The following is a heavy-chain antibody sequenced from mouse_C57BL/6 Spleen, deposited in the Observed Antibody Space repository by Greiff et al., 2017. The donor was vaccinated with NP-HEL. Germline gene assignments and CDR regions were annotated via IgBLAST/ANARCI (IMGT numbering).Heavy chain of an antibody. V-gene: IGHV1-53*01. D-gene: IGHD2-12*01. CDR1: GYTFTSYW. CDR3: ARDNYSSAWFAY. CDR2: INPSNGGT. Sequence: QVQLQQSGTELVKPGASVKLSCKASGYTFTSYWMHWVKQRPGQGLEWIGNINPSNGGTNYNEKFKSKATLTVDKSSSTAYMQLSSLTSEDSAVYYCARDNYSSAWFAYWGQGTLVTVSA. J-gene: IGHJ3*01.